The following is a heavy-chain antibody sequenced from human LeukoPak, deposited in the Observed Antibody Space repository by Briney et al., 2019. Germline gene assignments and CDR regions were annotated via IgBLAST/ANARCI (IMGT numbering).Heavy chain of an antibody. CDR1: GYSFTSYW. J-gene: IGHJ4*02. D-gene: IGHD1-26*01. CDR3: ARRVGATVGYFDY. Sequence: GESQKISCKGSGYSFTSYWIGWVRQMPGKGLEWMGIIYPGDSDTRYSPSFQGQVTVSADKSISTAYLQWSSLRASDTAMYYCARRVGATVGYFDYWGQGTLVTVSS. CDR2: IYPGDSDT. V-gene: IGHV5-51*01.